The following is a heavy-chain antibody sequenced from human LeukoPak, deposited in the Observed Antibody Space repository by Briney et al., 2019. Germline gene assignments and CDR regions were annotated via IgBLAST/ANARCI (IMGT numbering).Heavy chain of an antibody. Sequence: GSSVKVSCKASGGSFSSSAISWVRQAPGQGLEWMGGTIPLSGTTKYAQKFQGRATITTDESPSTAYMELSGLRSEDTAVYYCARGSYEDVGYYYYYYMDVWGKGTTVTVSS. CDR2: TIPLSGTT. CDR1: GGSFSSSA. J-gene: IGHJ6*03. CDR3: ARGSYEDVGYYYYYYMDV. V-gene: IGHV1-69*05. D-gene: IGHD5-12*01.